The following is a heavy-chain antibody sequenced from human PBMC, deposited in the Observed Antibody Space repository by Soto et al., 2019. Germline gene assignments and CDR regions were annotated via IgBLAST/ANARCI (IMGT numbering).Heavy chain of an antibody. Sequence: QVQLQESGPGLVKPSQTLSLTCTVSGGSISSGGYYWSWIRQHPGKGLEWIGYIYYSGSTSYNPSLSSRVTISVDTSMNQFSLKLSSVTAADTAVYYCARSGYSYGPNPLLYWGQGTLVTVSS. V-gene: IGHV4-31*03. D-gene: IGHD5-18*01. CDR2: IYYSGST. CDR3: ARSGYSYGPNPLLY. CDR1: GGSISSGGYY. J-gene: IGHJ4*02.